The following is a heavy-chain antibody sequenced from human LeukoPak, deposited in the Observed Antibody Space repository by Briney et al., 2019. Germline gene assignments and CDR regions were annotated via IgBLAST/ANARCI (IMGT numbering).Heavy chain of an antibody. J-gene: IGHJ4*02. Sequence: PGGSLRLSCAASGFTFSNAWMSWVRQAPGKGLEWVGRIKSKTDGGTTDYAAPVKGRFTISRDDSKNTLYLQMNSLKPEDTAVYYCTTDPDYYDSSGYSDYWGQGTLVTVSS. CDR3: TTDPDYYDSSGYSDY. CDR1: GFTFSNAW. D-gene: IGHD3-22*01. CDR2: IKSKTDGGTT. V-gene: IGHV3-15*01.